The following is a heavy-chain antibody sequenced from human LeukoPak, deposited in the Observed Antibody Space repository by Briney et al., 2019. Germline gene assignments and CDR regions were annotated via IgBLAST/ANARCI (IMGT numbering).Heavy chain of an antibody. D-gene: IGHD3-22*01. J-gene: IGHJ4*02. CDR3: ARAEGYYDSRSYFDY. CDR1: GGSISSYY. V-gene: IGHV4-59*08. Sequence: SETLSLTCTVSGGSISSYYWSWIRQSPGKGLEWIGYIYYSGTTSYNPSLKSRVTISVDTSKNQFSLKLSSVTAADTAVYYCARAEGYYDSRSYFDYWGQGTLVTVSS. CDR2: IYYSGTT.